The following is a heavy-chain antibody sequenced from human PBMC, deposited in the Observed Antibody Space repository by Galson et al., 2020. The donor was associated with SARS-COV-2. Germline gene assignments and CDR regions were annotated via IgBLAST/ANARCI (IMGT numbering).Heavy chain of an antibody. CDR1: GFSFSNYE. CDR2: ISSSGGLI. D-gene: IGHD2-21*02. Sequence: GGSLRLSCEVSGFSFSNYEMNWVRRAPGKGLEWISYISSSGGLIYYADSVKGRFTISRDNAKNSLYLQMNSLRVEDTAVYYCATTLIDVQTYCGGHCSLDYWGQGTLVTVSS. J-gene: IGHJ4*02. V-gene: IGHV3-48*03. CDR3: ATTLIDVQTYCGGHCSLDY.